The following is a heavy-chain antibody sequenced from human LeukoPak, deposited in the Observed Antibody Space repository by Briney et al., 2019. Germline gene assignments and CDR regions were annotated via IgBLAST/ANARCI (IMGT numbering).Heavy chain of an antibody. V-gene: IGHV4-34*01. CDR1: GGSFSGYY. Sequence: SETLSLTCAVYGGSFSGYYWSWIRQPPGKGLEWIGEINHSGSTNYNPSLKSRVTISVDTSKNQFSLKLSSVTAADTAVYYCARQSRYYGSGSYPPHYYYYYMDVWGKGTTVTISS. J-gene: IGHJ6*03. CDR2: INHSGST. CDR3: ARQSRYYGSGSYPPHYYYYYMDV. D-gene: IGHD3-10*01.